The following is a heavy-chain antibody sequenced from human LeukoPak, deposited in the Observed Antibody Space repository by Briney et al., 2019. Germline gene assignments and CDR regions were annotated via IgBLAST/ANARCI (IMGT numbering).Heavy chain of an antibody. V-gene: IGHV4-31*03. Sequence: PSETLSLTCTVSGGSISSGGYYWSWIRQHPGKGLEWIGYIYYSGSTYYNPSLKSRVTISVDTSKNQFSLKLSSVTAADTAVYYCASRADSSSWYGVFDYWGQGTLVTVSS. D-gene: IGHD6-13*01. CDR2: IYYSGST. J-gene: IGHJ4*02. CDR3: ASRADSSSWYGVFDY. CDR1: GGSISSGGYY.